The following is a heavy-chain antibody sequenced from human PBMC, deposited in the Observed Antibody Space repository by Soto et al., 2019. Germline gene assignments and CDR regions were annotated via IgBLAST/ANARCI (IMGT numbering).Heavy chain of an antibody. V-gene: IGHV3-53*04. CDR2: LHSGGET. CDR3: ARDGPYYYASRMDV. CDR1: GIPVSSNY. J-gene: IGHJ6*02. D-gene: IGHD3-10*01. Sequence: EVQLVESGGGLVQPGGSLRLSCVASGIPVSSNYMTWVRQAPGKGLEWVSVLHSGGETYYANSVKGRFTISRHDSTNTLFLPMTSLTAEDTAVYYCARDGPYYYASRMDVWGQGTTVTVSS.